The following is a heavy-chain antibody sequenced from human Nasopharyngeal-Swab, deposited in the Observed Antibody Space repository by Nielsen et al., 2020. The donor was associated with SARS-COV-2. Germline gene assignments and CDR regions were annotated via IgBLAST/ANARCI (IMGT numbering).Heavy chain of an antibody. J-gene: IGHJ4*02. CDR3: ARERGGGYGDY. V-gene: IGHV3-69-1*01. CDR1: GFTFSPYT. D-gene: IGHD5-12*01. CDR2: ITSGNSV. Sequence: GESLKISCATSGFTFSPYTMTWVRQAPGKGLQWLSCITSGNSVQYADSVRGRFTISRDNAKNSLYLQMNSLTAEDTAVYYCARERGGGYGDYWGQGTLVTVSS.